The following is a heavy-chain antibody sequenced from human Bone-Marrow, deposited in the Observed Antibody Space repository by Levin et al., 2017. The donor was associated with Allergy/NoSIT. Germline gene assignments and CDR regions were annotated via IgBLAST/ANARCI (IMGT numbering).Heavy chain of an antibody. D-gene: IGHD3-10*01. V-gene: IGHV1-69*13. CDR1: GGTFSTDA. Sequence: SVKVSCEASGGTFSTDAFSWVRQAPGQGLEWMGGIIVRFGKTNYAQKFQGRVTVTADASTRTAYMELSSLKSDDTAVYFCARVQAWGGLRDGSYYFSGLDVWGRGTTVTVSS. J-gene: IGHJ6*02. CDR2: IIVRFGKT. CDR3: ARVQAWGGLRDGSYYFSGLDV.